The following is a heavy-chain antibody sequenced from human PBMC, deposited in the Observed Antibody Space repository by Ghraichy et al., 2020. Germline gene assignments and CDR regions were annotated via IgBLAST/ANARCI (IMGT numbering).Heavy chain of an antibody. V-gene: IGHV4-34*01. CDR3: ARAVVAATPYFDY. D-gene: IGHD2-15*01. Sequence: GSLSLTCAVYDGSFSGHYWSWIRLPPGKGLEWIGEINHSGSTKNNPSLKSRVTISVDTSKNQFSLKLNSVTAADTAIYYCARAVVAATPYFDYWGLGTLVTVSS. J-gene: IGHJ4*02. CDR2: INHSGST. CDR1: DGSFSGHY.